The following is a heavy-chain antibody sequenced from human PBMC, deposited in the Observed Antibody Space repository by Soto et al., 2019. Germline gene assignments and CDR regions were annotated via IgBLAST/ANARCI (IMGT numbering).Heavy chain of an antibody. Sequence: QVQLVQSGAEVKKPESSVKVSCKASGGTFGSYAISWARQAPGQGLEWMGGIIPIFGTANDAQKFQGRVTITADESTSTAYMELSSLRSEDTAVYYCARDRIATYANGEYFQHWGQGTLVTVSS. V-gene: IGHV1-69*01. D-gene: IGHD2-21*01. CDR3: ARDRIATYANGEYFQH. J-gene: IGHJ1*01. CDR1: GGTFGSYA. CDR2: IIPIFGTA.